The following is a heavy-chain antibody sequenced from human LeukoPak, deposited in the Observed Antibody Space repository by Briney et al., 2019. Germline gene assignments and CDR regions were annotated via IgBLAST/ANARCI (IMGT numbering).Heavy chain of an antibody. J-gene: IGHJ4*02. D-gene: IGHD2-2*01. CDR1: GFTLSSYA. CDR3: AKDPIPRYCSSTSCYRGFYLDY. Sequence: PGGSLRLSCAASGFTLSSYAMSWVRQAPGKGLEWVSAISGSGGSTYYADSVKGRFTISRDNSKNTRYLQMNSLRAEDTAVYYCAKDPIPRYCSSTSCYRGFYLDYWGQGTLVTVSS. V-gene: IGHV3-23*01. CDR2: ISGSGGST.